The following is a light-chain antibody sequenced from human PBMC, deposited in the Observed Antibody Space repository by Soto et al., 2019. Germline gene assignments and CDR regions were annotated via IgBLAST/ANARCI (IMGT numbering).Light chain of an antibody. Sequence: EIVLTQSPGTLSLSPGERATLSCRASQSVSSTYLAWYQQKPGQAPRLLIYGASSRATGIPDRFSGSVSGTDFTLTISRLEPEDFAVYYCQQYDSSRLFGGGTKVEIK. V-gene: IGKV3-20*01. CDR1: QSVSSTY. CDR2: GAS. CDR3: QQYDSSRL. J-gene: IGKJ4*01.